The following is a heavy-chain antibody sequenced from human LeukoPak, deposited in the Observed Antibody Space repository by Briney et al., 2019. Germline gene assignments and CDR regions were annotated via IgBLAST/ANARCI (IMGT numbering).Heavy chain of an antibody. CDR1: GFTFSSYE. CDR2: ISSSSSYI. D-gene: IGHD3-3*01. V-gene: IGHV3-21*01. Sequence: GGSLRLSCAASGFTFSSYEMNWARQAPGKGLEWVSSISSSSSYIYYADSVKGRFTISRDNAKNSLYLQMNSLRAEDTAVYYCARNLFGVVIITYFDYWGQGTLVTVSS. J-gene: IGHJ4*02. CDR3: ARNLFGVVIITYFDY.